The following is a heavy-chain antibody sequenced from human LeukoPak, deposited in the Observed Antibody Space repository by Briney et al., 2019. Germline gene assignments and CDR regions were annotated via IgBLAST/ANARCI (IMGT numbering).Heavy chain of an antibody. CDR2: INHSGST. D-gene: IGHD3-3*01. CDR1: GGSFSRYY. V-gene: IGHV4-34*01. J-gene: IGHJ4*02. CDR3: ARGENYDFWSGYSGVDY. Sequence: SETLSLTCAVYGGSFSRYYWSWIRQPPGKGLEWIGAINHSGSTNYNPSLKSRVTISVDTSKNQFSLKLSSVTAADTAVYYCARGENYDFWSGYSGVDYWGQGTLVTVSS.